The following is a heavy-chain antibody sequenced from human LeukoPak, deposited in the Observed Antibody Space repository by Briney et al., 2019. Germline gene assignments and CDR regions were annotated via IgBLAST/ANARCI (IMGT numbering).Heavy chain of an antibody. D-gene: IGHD2-15*01. CDR2: IYYSGST. CDR3: ARGPQYCSDGSCYSYAFDI. Sequence: KPSETLSLTCTVSGGSISTSYWSWIRQPPGKGLEWIGYIYYSGSTNYNPSLKSRVTISVDTSKNQFSLKLSSVTAADTAVYYCARGPQYCSDGSCYSYAFDIWGQGTMVTVSS. J-gene: IGHJ3*02. V-gene: IGHV4-59*01. CDR1: GGSISTSY.